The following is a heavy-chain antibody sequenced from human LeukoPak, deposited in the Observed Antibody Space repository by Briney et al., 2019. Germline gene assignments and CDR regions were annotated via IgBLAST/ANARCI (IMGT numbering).Heavy chain of an antibody. Sequence: AGGSLRLSCAASGFTFSSYGMSWVRQAPGKGLEWVGRIKSKTDGGTTDYAAPVKGRFTISRDDSKNTLYLQMNSLRAEDTALYYCAREWMGYSSSRRYYYYYMDVWGKGTTVTVSS. CDR1: GFTFSSYG. D-gene: IGHD6-13*01. J-gene: IGHJ6*03. V-gene: IGHV3-15*01. CDR2: IKSKTDGGTT. CDR3: AREWMGYSSSRRYYYYYMDV.